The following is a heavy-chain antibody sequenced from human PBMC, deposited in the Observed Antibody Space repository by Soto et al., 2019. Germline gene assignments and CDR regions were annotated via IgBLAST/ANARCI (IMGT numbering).Heavy chain of an antibody. J-gene: IGHJ4*02. V-gene: IGHV3-30*18. CDR1: GYTFSSYG. CDR3: AKDFSGFSRAVAGPFDY. CDR2: ISYDGSNK. Sequence: PGGSLRLSCAASGYTFSSYGMHWVRQAPGKGLEWVAVISYDGSNKYYADSVKGRFTISRDNSKNTLYLQMNSLRAEDTAVYYCAKDFSGFSRAVAGPFDYWGQGTLVTVSS. D-gene: IGHD6-19*01.